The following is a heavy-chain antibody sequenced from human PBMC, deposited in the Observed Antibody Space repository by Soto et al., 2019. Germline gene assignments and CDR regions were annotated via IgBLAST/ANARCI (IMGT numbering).Heavy chain of an antibody. D-gene: IGHD1-26*01. J-gene: IGHJ4*02. CDR2: ISGSGGST. Sequence: EVQLLESGGGLVQPGGSLRLSCAASGFTFSSYAMRWVRQAPVKGLEWVSAISGSGGSTYYADSVKGRFTISRDNSKNTLYLEMNSLRSEDSDVYYCARRGSGSYYDYWGQGTRVTGSS. CDR1: GFTFSSYA. CDR3: ARRGSGSYYDY. V-gene: IGHV3-23*01.